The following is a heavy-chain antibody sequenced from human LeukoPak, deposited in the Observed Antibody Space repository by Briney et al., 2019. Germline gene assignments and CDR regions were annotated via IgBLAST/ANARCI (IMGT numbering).Heavy chain of an antibody. CDR1: GGSISSYY. CDR2: VYYTGST. V-gene: IGHV4-59*01. Sequence: PSETLSLTCTVSGGSISSYYWSWVRQPPGKGLEWIGFVYYTGSTNYSPSLKSRVTISVDTSKNQFSLKLRSVTAADTAVYYCARVRNGLLFDYWGQGTLVTVSS. J-gene: IGHJ4*02. D-gene: IGHD2-8*01. CDR3: ARVRNGLLFDY.